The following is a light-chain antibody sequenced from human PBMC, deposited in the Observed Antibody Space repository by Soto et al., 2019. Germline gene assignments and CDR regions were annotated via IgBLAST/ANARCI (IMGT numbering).Light chain of an antibody. V-gene: IGLV2-14*01. Sequence: QSALTQPASVSGSPGQSITISCTGTSSDVGGYKYVSWYQQHPGKAPKLMIYDVSIRPSGVSTRFSGSKSGNTASLTISGLQAEDEADYYCSSYTSGSRYVFGAGTKLTVL. CDR3: SSYTSGSRYV. CDR1: SSDVGGYKY. J-gene: IGLJ2*01. CDR2: DVS.